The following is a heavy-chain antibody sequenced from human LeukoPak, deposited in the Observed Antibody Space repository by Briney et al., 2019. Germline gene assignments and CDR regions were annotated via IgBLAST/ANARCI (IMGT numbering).Heavy chain of an antibody. D-gene: IGHD3-22*01. J-gene: IGHJ4*02. CDR1: GGSLSSADYY. CDR3: ARVLRSSGSPDY. Sequence: PSETLSLTCTVSGGSLSSADYYWSWIRQHPGKGLEWIGYIYYSGSTYYNPSLKSRVTISVDTSKNQFSLKLSSVTAADTAVYYCARVLRSSGSPDYWGQGTLVTVSS. V-gene: IGHV4-31*03. CDR2: IYYSGST.